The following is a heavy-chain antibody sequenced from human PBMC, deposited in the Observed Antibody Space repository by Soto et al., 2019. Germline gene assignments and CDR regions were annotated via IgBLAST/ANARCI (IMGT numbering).Heavy chain of an antibody. CDR2: ILPLSGTG. CDR1: GGTFSNYA. D-gene: IGHD4-17*01. V-gene: IGHV1-69*01. CDR3: VRDTWGVTVADTDDYYYGMDV. J-gene: IGHJ6*02. Sequence: EQSGAEVKRPGSSVKVSCEASGGTFSNYAISWVRQAPGQGLEWMGGILPLSGTGNYPQKFQGRVTITADESSSTIYLELRSLRSEGAAVYYCVRDTWGVTVADTDDYYYGMDVWGQGTTVIVSS.